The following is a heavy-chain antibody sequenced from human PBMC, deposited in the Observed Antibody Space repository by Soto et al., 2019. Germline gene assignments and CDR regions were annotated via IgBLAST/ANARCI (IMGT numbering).Heavy chain of an antibody. Sequence: SETLSLTCTVSGGSISSYYWSWIRQPPGKGLEWIGYIYYSGSTNYNPSLKSRVTISVDTSKNQFSLKLSSVTAADTAVYYCARDWYYYGSGSYYYYYYGMDVWGQGTTVTVSS. J-gene: IGHJ6*02. D-gene: IGHD3-10*01. CDR2: IYYSGST. CDR1: GGSISSYY. CDR3: ARDWYYYGSGSYYYYYYGMDV. V-gene: IGHV4-59*01.